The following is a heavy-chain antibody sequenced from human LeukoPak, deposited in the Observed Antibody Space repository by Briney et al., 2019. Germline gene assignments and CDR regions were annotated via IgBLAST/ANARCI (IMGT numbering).Heavy chain of an antibody. J-gene: IGHJ3*02. CDR2: ISSSGSTI. V-gene: IGHV3-48*03. CDR1: GFTFSSYE. CDR3: ARVREDAFDI. D-gene: IGHD3-10*01. Sequence: GGSLRLSCAASGFTFSSYEMNWVRQAPGKGLEWVSYISSSGSTIYYADSVKGRFTISRDNAKNSLYLQMNSLRAEDTAVYYCARVREDAFDIWGQGTMVTVSS.